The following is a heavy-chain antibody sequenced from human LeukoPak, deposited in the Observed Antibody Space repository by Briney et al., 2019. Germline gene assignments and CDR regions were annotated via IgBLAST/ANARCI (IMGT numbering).Heavy chain of an antibody. D-gene: IGHD3-16*02. CDR3: ARVSVGDYVWGSYRSGVAFDI. CDR1: GFTFSSYW. J-gene: IGHJ3*02. V-gene: IGHV3-7*01. CDR2: IKQDGSEK. Sequence: GGSLRLSCAASGFTFSSYWMSWVRQAPGKGLEWVANIKQDGSEKYYVDSVKGRFTISRDNAKNSLYLQMNSLRAEDTAVYYCARVSVGDYVWGSYRSGVAFDIWGQGTMVTVSS.